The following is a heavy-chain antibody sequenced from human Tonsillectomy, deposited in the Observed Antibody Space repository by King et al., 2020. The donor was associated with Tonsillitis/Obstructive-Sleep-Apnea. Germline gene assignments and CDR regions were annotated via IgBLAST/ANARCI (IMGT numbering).Heavy chain of an antibody. CDR1: GFTFSSYG. CDR3: AKDGKGAMVRGVTPGWFDY. V-gene: IGHV3-30*18. J-gene: IGHJ4*02. D-gene: IGHD3-10*01. Sequence: VQLVESGGGVVQPGRSLRLSCAASGFTFSSYGMHWVRQAPGKGLEWVAVISYDGSNKYYADSVKGRFTISRDNPKNTLYLQMNSLRAEDTAVYYCAKDGKGAMVRGVTPGWFDYWGQGTLVTVSS. CDR2: ISYDGSNK.